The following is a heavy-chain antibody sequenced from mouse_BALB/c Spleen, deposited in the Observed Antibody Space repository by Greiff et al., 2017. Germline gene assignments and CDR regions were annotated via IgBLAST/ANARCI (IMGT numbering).Heavy chain of an antibody. CDR2: ISNGGGST. CDR1: GFTFSSYT. V-gene: IGHV5-12-2*01. CDR3: ARQSYYGSIGY. J-gene: IGHJ3*01. D-gene: IGHD1-1*01. Sequence: DVKLVESGGGLVQPGGSLKLSCAASGFTFSSYTMSWVRQTPEKRLEWVAYISNGGGSTYYPDTVKGRFTISRDNAKNTLYLQMSSLKSEDTAMYYCARQSYYGSIGYWGQGTLVTVSA.